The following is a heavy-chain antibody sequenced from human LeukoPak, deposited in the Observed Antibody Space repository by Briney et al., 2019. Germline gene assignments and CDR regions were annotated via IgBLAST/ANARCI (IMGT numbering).Heavy chain of an antibody. Sequence: ASVKVSCKASGYTFTSYWIQWVRQAPGQGLEWMGLINPSDGSIAYAHRFQGRVTMTRDASTSIVYMDLSSLRSEDTAVYYCARAPRNSSTMLDYWGQGTLLTVSS. CDR2: INPSDGSI. V-gene: IGHV1-46*01. J-gene: IGHJ4*02. CDR1: GYTFTSYW. D-gene: IGHD6-13*01. CDR3: ARAPRNSSTMLDY.